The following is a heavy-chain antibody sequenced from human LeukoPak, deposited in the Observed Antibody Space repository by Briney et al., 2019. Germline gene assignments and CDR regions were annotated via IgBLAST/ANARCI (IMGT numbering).Heavy chain of an antibody. J-gene: IGHJ5*02. Sequence: ASVKVSCKASGYTFTGYYMHWVRQAPGQGLEWMGWINPSGGGTKFAQKFQGRVTMTSDTSISAAYMELSRLRSDDTAVYYCARALGYGSGSYSQPLNWFDPWGQGTLVTVPS. CDR1: GYTFTGYY. D-gene: IGHD3-10*01. CDR2: INPSGGGT. V-gene: IGHV1-2*02. CDR3: ARALGYGSGSYSQPLNWFDP.